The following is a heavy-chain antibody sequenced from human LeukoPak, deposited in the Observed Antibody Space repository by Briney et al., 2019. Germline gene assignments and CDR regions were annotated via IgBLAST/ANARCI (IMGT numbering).Heavy chain of an antibody. CDR3: ARDAGATPDY. V-gene: IGHV1-46*04. CDR1: GYTFTSYY. D-gene: IGHD1-26*01. Sequence: ASVKVSCKASGYTFTSYYIHWVRQAPGQGLEWMGILNPSGGSTSYAQKLQGRVTMARDTSTSTVYMELSSLRSEDTAMYYCARDAGATPDYWGQGTLVTVSS. J-gene: IGHJ4*02. CDR2: LNPSGGST.